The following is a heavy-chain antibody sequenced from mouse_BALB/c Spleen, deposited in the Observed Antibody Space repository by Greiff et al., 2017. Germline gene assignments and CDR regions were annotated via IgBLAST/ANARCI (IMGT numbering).Heavy chain of an antibody. J-gene: IGHJ4*01. Sequence: EVQLVESGGDLVKPGGSLKLSCAASGFTFSSYGMSWVRQTPDKRLEWVATISSGGGYTYYPDSVKGRFTISRDNAKNTLYLQMSSLKSEDTAMYYCARRGYDGPRYAMDYWGQGTSVTVSS. V-gene: IGHV5-6*01. D-gene: IGHD2-14*01. CDR3: ARRGYDGPRYAMDY. CDR1: GFTFSSYG. CDR2: ISSGGGYT.